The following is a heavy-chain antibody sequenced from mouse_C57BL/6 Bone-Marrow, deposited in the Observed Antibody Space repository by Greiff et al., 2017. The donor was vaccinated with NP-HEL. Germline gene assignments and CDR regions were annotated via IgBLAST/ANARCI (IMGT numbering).Heavy chain of an antibody. Sequence: QVQLQQPGAELVKPGASVKLSCKASGYTFTSYWMHWVKQRPGQGLEWIGMIHPNSGGTNYNEKFKSKATLTVDKSSSTAYMQLSSLTSEDSAVYYCASRGYPWFAYWGQGTLVTVSA. CDR1: GYTFTSYW. V-gene: IGHV1-64*01. J-gene: IGHJ3*01. CDR3: ASRGYPWFAY. D-gene: IGHD3-1*01. CDR2: IHPNSGGT.